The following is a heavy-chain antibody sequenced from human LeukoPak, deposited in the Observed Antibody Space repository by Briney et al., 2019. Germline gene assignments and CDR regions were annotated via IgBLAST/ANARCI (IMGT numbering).Heavy chain of an antibody. D-gene: IGHD3/OR15-3a*01. J-gene: IGHJ4*02. CDR1: GFTFSTLE. CDR3: ARGRIGLD. V-gene: IGHV3-48*03. Sequence: RAGGSLRLSCAASGFTFSTLEMTWVRQAPGKGLEWVSYISSSGSTIYYADSVKGRFTISRDNAKNSLYLQMNSLRVEDTAIYHCARGRIGLDWGQGTVVTVSS. CDR2: ISSSGSTI.